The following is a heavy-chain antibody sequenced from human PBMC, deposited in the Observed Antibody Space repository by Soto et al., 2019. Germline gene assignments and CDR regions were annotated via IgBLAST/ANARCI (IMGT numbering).Heavy chain of an antibody. CDR3: VRSGTSSGRFSDY. Sequence: PGESLKISCKGSVYTFTSYWIGWVRQMPGEGLEWMGVTYPSDSDTRYSPSFQGQVTISADKSITTAYLQWSSLKASDTAMYYCVRSGTSSGRFSDYWGQGTLVTVSS. V-gene: IGHV5-51*01. J-gene: IGHJ4*01. CDR2: TYPSDSDT. CDR1: VYTFTSYW. D-gene: IGHD2-8*01.